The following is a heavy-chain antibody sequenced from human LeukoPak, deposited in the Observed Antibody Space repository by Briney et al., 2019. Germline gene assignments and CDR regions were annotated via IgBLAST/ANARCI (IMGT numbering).Heavy chain of an antibody. CDR1: GFTFSSYA. CDR3: ARDPVVTAIPGYFDL. Sequence: GGSLRLSFAASGFTFSSYAMHWVRQAPGKGLEWVAVISYDGSNKYYADSVKGRFTISRDNSKNTLYLQMNSLRAEDTAVYYCARDPVVTAIPGYFDLWGRGTLVTVSS. V-gene: IGHV3-30-3*01. CDR2: ISYDGSNK. J-gene: IGHJ2*01. D-gene: IGHD2-21*02.